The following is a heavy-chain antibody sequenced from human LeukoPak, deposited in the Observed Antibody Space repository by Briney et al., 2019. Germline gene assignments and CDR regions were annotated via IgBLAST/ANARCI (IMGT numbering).Heavy chain of an antibody. CDR1: GFTFSSYG. D-gene: IGHD3-10*01. CDR2: ISYDGSNK. Sequence: GGSLRLSCAASGFTFSSYGMHWVRQAPGKGLEWVAVISYDGSNKYYADSVKGRFTISRDNSKNTLYLQMNSLRAEDTAVYYCAKDRGSYYMDVWGKGTTVTVSS. CDR3: AKDRGSYYMDV. V-gene: IGHV3-30*18. J-gene: IGHJ6*03.